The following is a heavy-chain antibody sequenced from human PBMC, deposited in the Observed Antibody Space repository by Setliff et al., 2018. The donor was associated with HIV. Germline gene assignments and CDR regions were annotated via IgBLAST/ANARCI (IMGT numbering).Heavy chain of an antibody. V-gene: IGHV3-23*01. J-gene: IGHJ3*02. CDR1: GFTFSSYA. CDR2: ISGSGGST. D-gene: IGHD2-15*01. CDR3: AREPISYWDLVVVGAAFDI. Sequence: PGGSLRLSCAASGFTFSSYAMSWVRQAPGKGLEWVSAISGSGGSTYYADSVKGRFTISRDNSKNTLYLQMNSLRAEDTAVYYCAREPISYWDLVVVGAAFDIWGQGTMVTVSS.